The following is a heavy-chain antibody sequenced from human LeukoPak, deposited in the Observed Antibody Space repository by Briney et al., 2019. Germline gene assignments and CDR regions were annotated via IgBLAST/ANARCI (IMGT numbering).Heavy chain of an antibody. V-gene: IGHV1-2*02. J-gene: IGHJ5*02. Sequence: ASVKVSCKASGYTFTGYYMHWVRQAPGQGLEWMGWINPNSGGTNYAQKFQGRVTMTRDTSISTAYMELSRLRSDDTAVYYCAREFRRPFGSLWFDPWGQGTLVTVSS. CDR2: INPNSGGT. CDR3: AREFRRPFGSLWFDP. CDR1: GYTFTGYY. D-gene: IGHD3-3*01.